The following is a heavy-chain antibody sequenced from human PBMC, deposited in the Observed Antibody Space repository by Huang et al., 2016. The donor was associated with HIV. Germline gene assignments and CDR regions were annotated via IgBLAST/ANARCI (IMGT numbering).Heavy chain of an antibody. CDR1: GGSFKISG. D-gene: IGHD3-9*01. J-gene: IGHJ6*03. CDR2: ILTILWGA. CDR3: ASGASYEIWTPYSSGWHYSMDV. V-gene: IGHV1-69*13. Sequence: QVHLVQSGAEVKKPGSSVRVSCTASGGSFKISGISWVRQAPGQGLEGRGGILTILWGANDSQKRCARVTITARESKTTFYMDLTGLRPEDTAVYYCASGASYEIWTPYSSGWHYSMDVWGEGTTVTVSS.